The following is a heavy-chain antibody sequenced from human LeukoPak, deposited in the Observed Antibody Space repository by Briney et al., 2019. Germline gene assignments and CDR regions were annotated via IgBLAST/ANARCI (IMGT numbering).Heavy chain of an antibody. D-gene: IGHD3-22*01. CDR2: ISWNSGGI. Sequence: GGSLRLSCAASGFTFDDYAMHWVRQAAGKGLEWVSGISWNSGGIGYADSVKGRFTISRDNAKNSLYLQMNSLRAEDTALYYCAKDKGGDSSGELDYWGQGTLVTVSS. J-gene: IGHJ4*02. CDR3: AKDKGGDSSGELDY. V-gene: IGHV3-9*01. CDR1: GFTFDDYA.